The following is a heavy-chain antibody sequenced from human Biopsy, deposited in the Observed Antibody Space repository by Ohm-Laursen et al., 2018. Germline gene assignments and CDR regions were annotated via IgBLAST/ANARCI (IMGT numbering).Heavy chain of an antibody. V-gene: IGHV3-23*01. J-gene: IGHJ4*02. Sequence: SLRLSCAASGFTFSDYAMSWVRQAPGKGLEWVAGIYGGGFGTYYADSVKGRFSISRDNSENTLYLHMNSLRAEDTAVYFCAKFEGDPTPSYYFDYWGQETLVTVSS. CDR2: IYGGGFGT. CDR3: AKFEGDPTPSYYFDY. D-gene: IGHD3-10*01. CDR1: GFTFSDYA.